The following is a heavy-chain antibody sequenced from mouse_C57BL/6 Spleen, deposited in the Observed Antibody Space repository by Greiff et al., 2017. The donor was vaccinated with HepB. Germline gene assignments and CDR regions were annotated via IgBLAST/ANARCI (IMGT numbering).Heavy chain of an antibody. V-gene: IGHV5-17*01. Sequence: DVKLVESGGGLVKPGGSLKLSCAASGFTFSDYGMHWVRQAPEKGLEWVAYISSGSSTIYYADTVKGRFTISRDNAKNTLFLQMTSLRSEDTAMYYCARGLDGSSPFDYWGQGTTLTVSS. CDR2: ISSGSSTI. J-gene: IGHJ2*01. CDR1: GFTFSDYG. D-gene: IGHD1-1*01. CDR3: ARGLDGSSPFDY.